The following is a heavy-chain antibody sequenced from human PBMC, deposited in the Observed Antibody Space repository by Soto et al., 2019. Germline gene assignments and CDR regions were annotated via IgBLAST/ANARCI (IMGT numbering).Heavy chain of an antibody. Sequence: QVQLQESGPGLLKPSQTLSLTCTVSGGSIRRGVYYWSWIRQPPGKGLEWIGYIYHTGSTYSNPSLRSRVIMSLHTSKNQFSLRVSSLTAADTAVYYFARTEYGWRNPFDYWGQGALVTVSS. CDR2: IYHTGST. V-gene: IGHV4-30-4*01. CDR1: GGSIRRGVYY. CDR3: ARTEYGWRNPFDY. J-gene: IGHJ4*02. D-gene: IGHD1-1*01.